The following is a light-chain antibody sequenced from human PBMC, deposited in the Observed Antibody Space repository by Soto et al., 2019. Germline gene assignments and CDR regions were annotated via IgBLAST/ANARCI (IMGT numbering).Light chain of an antibody. CDR3: QAWDSSTAFYV. CDR2: QDS. J-gene: IGLJ1*01. CDR1: KLGDKY. Sequence: SYELTQPPSVSVSPGQTASITCSGDKLGDKYACWYQQKPGQSPVLVIYQDSKRPLGIPERFSGSNSGNTATLTISGTQAMDEADYYCQAWDSSTAFYVFGTGTKLTVL. V-gene: IGLV3-1*01.